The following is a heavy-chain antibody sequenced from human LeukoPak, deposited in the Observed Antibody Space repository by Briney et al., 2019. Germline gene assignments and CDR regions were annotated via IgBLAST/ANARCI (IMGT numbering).Heavy chain of an antibody. CDR2: ISRIFGTA. CDR1: GGTFSSYA. Sequence: SVKVSCKASGGTFSSYAISWVRQAPGQGLEWMGGISRIFGTANYAQKFQGRVTISADESTSTAYMELSSLRSEDTAVYYCARVVQYCTNGVCYNVLAYWGQGTLVTVSS. V-gene: IGHV1-69*13. J-gene: IGHJ4*02. D-gene: IGHD2-8*01. CDR3: ARVVQYCTNGVCYNVLAY.